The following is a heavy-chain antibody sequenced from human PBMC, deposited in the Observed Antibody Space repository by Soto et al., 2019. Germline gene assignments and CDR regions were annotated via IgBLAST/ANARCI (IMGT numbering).Heavy chain of an antibody. Sequence: PGGSLRLSCASSGCTFSSYTMTWARQAPGKGLEWVSSINRGGDSTFYADSVKGRFTISRDNSKNTMSLQMNSLRAEDTAVYYCARGPLGRGVTTDYWGQGTQVTVSS. V-gene: IGHV3-23*01. CDR2: INRGGDST. J-gene: IGHJ4*02. CDR3: ARGPLGRGVTTDY. D-gene: IGHD4-17*01. CDR1: GCTFSSYT.